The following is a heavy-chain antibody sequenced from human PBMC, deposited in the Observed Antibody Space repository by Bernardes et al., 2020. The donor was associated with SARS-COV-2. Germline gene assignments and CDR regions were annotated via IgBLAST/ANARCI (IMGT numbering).Heavy chain of an antibody. CDR2: INHSGST. Sequence: LSLTCAVYGGSFSGYYWSWIRQPPGTGLEWIGEINHSGSTNYNPSLKSRVTISVDTSKNQFSLKLSSVTAADTAVYYCATICSSTSCYTGADYWGQGTLVTVSS. CDR3: ATICSSTSCYTGADY. J-gene: IGHJ4*02. D-gene: IGHD2-2*02. CDR1: GGSFSGYY. V-gene: IGHV4-34*01.